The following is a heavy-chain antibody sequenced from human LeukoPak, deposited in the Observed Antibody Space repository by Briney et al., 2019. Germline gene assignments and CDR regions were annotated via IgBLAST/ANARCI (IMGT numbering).Heavy chain of an antibody. D-gene: IGHD2-2*01. CDR2: INYRRGT. CDR1: GGSFSGYH. CDR3: ARDLVVANSRYFQH. V-gene: IGHV4-34*01. J-gene: IGHJ1*01. Sequence: SETLSLTCAVYGGSFSGYHWNWIRQPPGKGLKWIGSINYRRGTYYNPSLKSRVTISVDTSKNQFSLKLSSVTAADTAVYYCARDLVVANSRYFQHWGQGTLVTVSS.